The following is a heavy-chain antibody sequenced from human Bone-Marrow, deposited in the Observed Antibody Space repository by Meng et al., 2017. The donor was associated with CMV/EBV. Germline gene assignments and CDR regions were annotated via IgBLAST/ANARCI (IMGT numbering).Heavy chain of an antibody. CDR3: ASRYCSSTSCSLFGGYYYYGMDV. CDR1: GYTFTSYY. J-gene: IGHJ6*02. V-gene: IGHV1-46*01. D-gene: IGHD2-2*01. Sequence: ASVKVSCKASGYTFTSYYMHWVRQAPGQGLEWMGIINPSGGSTSYAQKFQGRVTMTRDTSTSTVYMELSSLRSEDTAAYYCASRYCSSTSCSLFGGYYYYGMDVWGQGTTVTVSS. CDR2: INPSGGST.